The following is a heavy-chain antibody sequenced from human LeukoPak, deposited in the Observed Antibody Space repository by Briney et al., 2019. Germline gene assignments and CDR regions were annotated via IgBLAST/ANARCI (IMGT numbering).Heavy chain of an antibody. CDR3: ARSYYYYYYMDV. Sequence: SETLSLTCTVSGGSISSYYWSWIRQPPGKGLEWIGYIYYSGSTNYNPSLKSRVTISVDTSKNQFSLKLSSVTAADTAVYYCARSYYYYYYMDVWGKGTTVTISS. J-gene: IGHJ6*03. CDR1: GGSISSYY. V-gene: IGHV4-59*01. CDR2: IYYSGST.